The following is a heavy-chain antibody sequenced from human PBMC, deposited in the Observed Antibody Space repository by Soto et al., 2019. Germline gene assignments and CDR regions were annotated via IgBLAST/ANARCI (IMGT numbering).Heavy chain of an antibody. D-gene: IGHD2-21*02. CDR2: IYYSGST. Sequence: SETLSITCTVSGGSLSSGGYYWSCIRQQTGKGLEWIGYIYYSGSTYYNPSLKSRVTISVDTSKNQFSLKLSSVTAADTAVYYCARAGPGYCCGDCDMYNWFDPRGQGTLVTVSA. V-gene: IGHV4-31*03. CDR3: ARAGPGYCCGDCDMYNWFDP. J-gene: IGHJ5*02. CDR1: GGSLSSGGYY.